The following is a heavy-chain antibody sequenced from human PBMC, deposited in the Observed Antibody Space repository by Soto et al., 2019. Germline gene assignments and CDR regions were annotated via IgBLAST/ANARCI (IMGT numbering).Heavy chain of an antibody. CDR1: RFTFSDFA. Sequence: DVQLLASGGGLVQSGGSLTLSCAASRFTFSDFAMSWVRQAPGKGLEWVSSIGGGGTDTYYADSVKGRFTISRDNSKNTLYLQMDSLRDEDTALYYCAKDAVPYNGKWDWFDSWGQGTLVIVSS. D-gene: IGHD1-20*01. J-gene: IGHJ5*01. V-gene: IGHV3-23*01. CDR2: IGGGGTDT. CDR3: AKDAVPYNGKWDWFDS.